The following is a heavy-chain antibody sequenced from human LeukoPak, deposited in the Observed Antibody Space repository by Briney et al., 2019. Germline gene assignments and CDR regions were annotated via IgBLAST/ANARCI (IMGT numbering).Heavy chain of an antibody. CDR2: ISGSGGST. D-gene: IGHD3-22*01. Sequence: GSLRLSCAASGFTFSSYAMSWVRQAPGKGLEWVSAISGSGGSTYYADSVKGGFTISRDNSKNTLYLQMNSLRAEDTAVYYCAKAKVLHYYDSSDSWGQGTLVTVSS. CDR3: AKAKVLHYYDSSDS. J-gene: IGHJ5*02. V-gene: IGHV3-23*01. CDR1: GFTFSSYA.